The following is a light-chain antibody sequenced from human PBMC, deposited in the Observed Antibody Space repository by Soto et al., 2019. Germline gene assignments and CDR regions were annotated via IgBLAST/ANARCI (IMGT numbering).Light chain of an antibody. CDR1: SSDVGGYNY. Sequence: QSVLPQPASVSGSPGQSITISCTGTSSDVGGYNYVSGYQQHPGKAPKLMIYDVSNRPSGVSNRFSGSKSGNTASLTISGLQAEDEADYYCSSYTSSSTLLYVFGTRTKVTVL. J-gene: IGLJ1*01. CDR2: DVS. V-gene: IGLV2-14*01. CDR3: SSYTSSSTLLYV.